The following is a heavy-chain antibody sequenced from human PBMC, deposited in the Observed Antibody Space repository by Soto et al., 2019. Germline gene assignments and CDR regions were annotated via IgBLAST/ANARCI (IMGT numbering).Heavy chain of an antibody. CDR1: GGSISSSSYY. Sequence: QLQLQESGPGLVKPSETLSLTCTVSGGSISSSSYYWGWIRQPPGKGLEWIGSIYYSGSTYYNPSLKSRVTISVDTSKNQFSLKLSSVTAADTAVYYCARLGDYCSSTSCYYYYMDVWGKGTTVTVSS. V-gene: IGHV4-39*01. J-gene: IGHJ6*03. CDR2: IYYSGST. CDR3: ARLGDYCSSTSCYYYYMDV. D-gene: IGHD2-2*01.